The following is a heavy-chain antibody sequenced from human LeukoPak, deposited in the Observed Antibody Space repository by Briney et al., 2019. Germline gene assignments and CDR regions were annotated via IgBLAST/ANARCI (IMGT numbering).Heavy chain of an antibody. V-gene: IGHV3-23*01. CDR1: GFTFSSHA. D-gene: IGHD3-3*01. CDR3: AKSTQPFGVVIRDYFDY. J-gene: IGHJ4*02. Sequence: GGSLRLSCAASGFTFSSHAMSWVRQAPGKGLEWVSAISGSGGNTYYADSVKGRFTISRDNSKNTLYLQMNSLRAEDTAVYYCAKSTQPFGVVIRDYFDYWGQGTLVTVSS. CDR2: ISGSGGNT.